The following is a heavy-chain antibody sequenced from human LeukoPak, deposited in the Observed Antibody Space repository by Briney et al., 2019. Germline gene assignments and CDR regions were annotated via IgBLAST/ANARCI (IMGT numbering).Heavy chain of an antibody. CDR2: ISSSSSTI. CDR3: ARDLLVGNWNYEGYFDY. J-gene: IGHJ4*02. D-gene: IGHD1-7*01. CDR1: GGSISSYH. Sequence: ETLSLTCTVSGGSISSYHWSWIRQPPGKGLEWVSYISSSSSTIYYADSVKGRFTISRDNAKNSLYLQMNSLRDEDTAVYYCARDLLVGNWNYEGYFDYWGQGTLVTVSS. V-gene: IGHV3-48*02.